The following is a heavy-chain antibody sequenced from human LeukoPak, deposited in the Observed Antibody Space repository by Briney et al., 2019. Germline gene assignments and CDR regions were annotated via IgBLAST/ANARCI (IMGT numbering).Heavy chain of an antibody. V-gene: IGHV4-39*07. J-gene: IGHJ6*02. Sequence: PSETLSLTCTVSGGSISSSSYYWGWIRQPPGKGLEWIGSIYYSGSTYYNPSLKSRVTISVDTSKNQFSLKLSSVTAADTAVYYCAREIDDSSGYYSLFYYYGMDVWGQGTTVTVSS. CDR3: AREIDDSSGYYSLFYYYGMDV. D-gene: IGHD3-22*01. CDR2: IYYSGST. CDR1: GGSISSSSYY.